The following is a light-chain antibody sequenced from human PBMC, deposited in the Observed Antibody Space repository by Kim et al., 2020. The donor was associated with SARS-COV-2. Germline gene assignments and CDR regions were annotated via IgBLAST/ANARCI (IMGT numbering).Light chain of an antibody. CDR1: SGYSNYK. V-gene: IGLV9-49*01. J-gene: IGLJ2*01. Sequence: QLVLTQPPSASASLGASVTLTCTLSSGYSNYKVDWYQQRPGKGPRFVMRVGTGGIVGSKGDGIPDRFSVLGSGLNRYLTIKNIQEEDESDYHCGADHGRGSRVFGGGTQLTVL. CDR3: GADHGRGSRV. CDR2: VGTGGIVG.